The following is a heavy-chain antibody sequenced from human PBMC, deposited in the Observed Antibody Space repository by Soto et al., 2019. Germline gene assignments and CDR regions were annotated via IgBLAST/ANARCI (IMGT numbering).Heavy chain of an antibody. V-gene: IGHV3-33*01. CDR3: ARDGDGYKGYFDY. D-gene: IGHD5-12*01. Sequence: PGGSLRLSCAASGFTFSSYGMHWVRQAPGKGLEWVAVIWYDGSNKYYADSVKGRFTISRDNSKNTLYLQMNSLRAEDTAVYYCARDGDGYKGYFDYWGQGTLVTVSS. CDR2: IWYDGSNK. CDR1: GFTFSSYG. J-gene: IGHJ4*02.